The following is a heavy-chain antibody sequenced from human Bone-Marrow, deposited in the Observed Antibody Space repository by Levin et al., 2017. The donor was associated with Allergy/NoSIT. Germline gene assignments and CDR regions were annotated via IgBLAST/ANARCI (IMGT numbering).Heavy chain of an antibody. CDR3: AISTFGYSSGWYY. Sequence: GESLKISCAASGFTFSDYYMSWIRQAPGKGLEWVSYISSSSSYTNYADSVKGRFTISRDNAKNSLYLQMNSLRAEDTAVYYCAISTFGYSSGWYYWGQGTLVTVSS. CDR2: ISSSSSYT. CDR1: GFTFSDYY. V-gene: IGHV3-11*06. D-gene: IGHD6-19*01. J-gene: IGHJ4*02.